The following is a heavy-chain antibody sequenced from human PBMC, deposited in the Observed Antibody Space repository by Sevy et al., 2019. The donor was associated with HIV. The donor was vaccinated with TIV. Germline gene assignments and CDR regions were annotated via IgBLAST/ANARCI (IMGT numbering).Heavy chain of an antibody. V-gene: IGHV3-33*01. CDR3: ARDRLGITISAEWGGGMDV. Sequence: GGSLRLSCAASGFTLSTYGIHWVRQAPGKGLEWVAVIRYEGSNKYYADSVKGRFTISRDNSKNTLYLQMNSLRAEDTAVYYCARDRLGITISAEWGGGMDVWGQGTTVTVSS. J-gene: IGHJ6*02. D-gene: IGHD3-3*01. CDR1: GFTLSTYG. CDR2: IRYEGSNK.